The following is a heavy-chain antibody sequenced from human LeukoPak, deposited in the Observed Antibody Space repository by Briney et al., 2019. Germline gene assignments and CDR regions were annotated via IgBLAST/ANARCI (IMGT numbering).Heavy chain of an antibody. D-gene: IGHD5-24*01. J-gene: IGHJ4*02. V-gene: IGHV1-2*02. Sequence: GASVKVSCKPSGYTFTDYYMHWVRQAPGQGLEWMGWINPNSGGTNYAQKFQGRVTMTRDTSISTAYMEMSRLTSDDTAVYYCAKDLEARWLQFTFGYFDCWGQGTLVTVSS. CDR3: AKDLEARWLQFTFGYFDC. CDR2: INPNSGGT. CDR1: GYTFTDYY.